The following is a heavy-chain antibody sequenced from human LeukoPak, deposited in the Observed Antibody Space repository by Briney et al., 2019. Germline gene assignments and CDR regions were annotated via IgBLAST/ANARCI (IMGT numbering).Heavy chain of an antibody. CDR1: GCTFSSYA. CDR2: IIPILGIA. J-gene: IGHJ4*02. D-gene: IGHD6-13*01. Sequence: SVKVSCKASGCTFSSYAISWVRQAPGQGLEWMGRIIPILGIANYAQKFQGRVTITADKSTSTAYMELRSLRSEDTTVYYCARADLAAAGFDYWCQGTLVTVSS. V-gene: IGHV1-69*04. CDR3: ARADLAAAGFDY.